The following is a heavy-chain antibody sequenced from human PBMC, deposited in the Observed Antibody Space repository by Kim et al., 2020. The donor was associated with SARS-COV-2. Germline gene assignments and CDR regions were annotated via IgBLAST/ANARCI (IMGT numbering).Heavy chain of an antibody. V-gene: IGHV4-39*01. CDR1: GGSISTSNYY. J-gene: IGHJ4*02. Sequence: SETLSPTCSVSGGSISTSNYYWGWIRQSPGKGLEWIGSIYYRGSTYYNPSLKSRVTISADTSKSQFSLKLTSVTAADTAVYYCARSSTTVTSRFDFWGQGILVTVSS. CDR3: ARSSTTVTSRFDF. D-gene: IGHD4-17*01. CDR2: IYYRGST.